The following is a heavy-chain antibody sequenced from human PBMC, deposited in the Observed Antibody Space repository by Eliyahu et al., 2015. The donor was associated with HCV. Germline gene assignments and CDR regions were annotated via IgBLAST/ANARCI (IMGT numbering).Heavy chain of an antibody. Sequence: VQPGGSLRLSCAASGFTFSNYAMNWVRQAPGKGLEWVSGISASGGSTYNADSVKGRFTISRDNSKNTLYLQMDTVRAQGTGLFFRAKDLGDYVWGNFRYSFDFWGQGALVTVSS. D-gene: IGHD3-16*02. CDR2: ISASGGST. J-gene: IGHJ4*02. V-gene: IGHV3-23*01. CDR3: AKDLGDYVWGNFRYSFDF. CDR1: GFTFSNYA.